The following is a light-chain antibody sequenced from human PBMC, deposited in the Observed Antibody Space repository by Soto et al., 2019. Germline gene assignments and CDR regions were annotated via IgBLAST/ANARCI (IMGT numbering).Light chain of an antibody. V-gene: IGLV2-14*03. CDR3: SSYTSSRTPV. Sequence: QSALTQPASVSGSPGQSITISCTGTSSDIGSFTFVSWYQQHPGKVPKLMIFDVNRRPSGVSDRFSGSKSGNTASLTISGLQAEDEGDYYCSSYTSSRTPVFGSGTKLTVL. CDR2: DVN. J-gene: IGLJ1*01. CDR1: SSDIGSFTF.